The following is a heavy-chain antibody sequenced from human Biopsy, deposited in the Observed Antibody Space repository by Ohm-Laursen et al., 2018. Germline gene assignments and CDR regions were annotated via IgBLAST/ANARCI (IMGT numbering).Heavy chain of an antibody. J-gene: IGHJ5*02. V-gene: IGHV4-59*07. CDR2: VYNGGIT. CDR3: ARTPRDSFWSGSYKRGLWFDP. CDR1: GGSIISYY. D-gene: IGHD3-3*01. Sequence: SDTLSLTCSVSGGSIISYYWTWIRQPPGKGLEWIGHVYNGGITNYNPSPKSRVTISKDTSKNQFSLQVNSVTAADTAVYYCARTPRDSFWSGSYKRGLWFDPWGQGTLVTVSS.